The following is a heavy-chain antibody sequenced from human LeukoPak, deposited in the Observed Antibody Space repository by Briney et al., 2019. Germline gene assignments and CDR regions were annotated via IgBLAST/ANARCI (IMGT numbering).Heavy chain of an antibody. Sequence: PSETLSLTCAVYGGSFSGYYWSWIRQPPGKGLEWIGEINHSGSTNYNPSLKSRVTISVDTSKNQFSLKLSSVTAADTAVYYCASISGPLQLPNDYWGQGTLVTVSS. CDR3: ASISGPLQLPNDY. D-gene: IGHD2-2*01. CDR1: GGSFSGYY. J-gene: IGHJ4*02. CDR2: INHSGST. V-gene: IGHV4-34*01.